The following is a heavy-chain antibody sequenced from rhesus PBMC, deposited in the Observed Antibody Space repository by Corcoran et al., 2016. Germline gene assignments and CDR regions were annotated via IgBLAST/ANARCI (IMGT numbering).Heavy chain of an antibody. CDR2: ITYTGST. CDR3: ARDPHRFDV. V-gene: IGHV4-122*02. Sequence: QVQLQESGPGLVKPSETLSLTCAVSGYSISSGYYWSWIRQPPGKGLEWFGYITYTGSTSYNPSLKSRVTISRDTSKNQFSLKLSSGTAADTAVYYCARDPHRFDVWGPGVLVTVS. J-gene: IGHJ5-1*01. CDR1: GYSISSGYY.